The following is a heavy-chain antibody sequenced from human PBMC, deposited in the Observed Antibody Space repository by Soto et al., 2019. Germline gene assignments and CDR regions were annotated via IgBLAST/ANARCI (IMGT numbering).Heavy chain of an antibody. D-gene: IGHD2-8*01. CDR3: ARDKEWAFDY. V-gene: IGHV3-11*04. J-gene: IGHJ4*02. Sequence: GGSLRLSCAASGFTFRDYYMSWVRQAPGKGLEWISYIFATSTTIYYADSVKGRFTVSRDNTQNSLFLLMNSLRAEDTAIYYCARDKEWAFDYWGQGTLVTVSS. CDR2: IFATSTTI. CDR1: GFTFRDYY.